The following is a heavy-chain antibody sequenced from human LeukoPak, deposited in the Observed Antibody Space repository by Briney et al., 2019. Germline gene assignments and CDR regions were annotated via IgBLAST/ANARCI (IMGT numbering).Heavy chain of an antibody. CDR1: GGSISSSSYY. V-gene: IGHV4-39*01. J-gene: IGHJ4*02. CDR2: IYYSGST. D-gene: IGHD2-15*01. Sequence: SSETLSLTCTVSGGSISSSSYYWGWIRQAPGKGLEWIGSIYYSGSTYYNPSLKSRVTISVDTSKNQFSLKLSSVTAADTAVYYCARQTDVVAATSGGRSRSYYFDYWGQGTLVTVSS. CDR3: ARQTDVVAATSGGRSRSYYFDY.